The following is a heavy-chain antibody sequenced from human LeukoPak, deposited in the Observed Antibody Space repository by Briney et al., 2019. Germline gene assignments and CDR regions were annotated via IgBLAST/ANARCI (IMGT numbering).Heavy chain of an antibody. V-gene: IGHV4-34*01. CDR3: ASRSMETHFGY. CDR2: INHSGST. D-gene: IGHD2/OR15-2a*01. Sequence: SETLSLTCAVYGGSFSGYYWSWIRQPPGKGLEWIGEINHSGSTNYNPSLKSRVTISVDTSKNQFSLKLSSVTAADTAVYYYASRSMETHFGYWGQGTLVTVSS. CDR1: GGSFSGYY. J-gene: IGHJ4*02.